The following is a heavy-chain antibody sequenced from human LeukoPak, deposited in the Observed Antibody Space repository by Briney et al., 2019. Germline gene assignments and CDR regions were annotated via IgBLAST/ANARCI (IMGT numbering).Heavy chain of an antibody. CDR1: GGSIGSYY. Sequence: SETLSLTCTVSGGSIGSYYWSWIRQPPGKELEWIGHISYSGSTNYNPSLKSRVTISVDTSKNQFSLNLSSVTAADTAVYYCARPSRTGSGWDAFDIWGQGTMVTVSS. V-gene: IGHV4-59*08. J-gene: IGHJ3*02. CDR3: ARPSRTGSGWDAFDI. D-gene: IGHD3-22*01. CDR2: ISYSGST.